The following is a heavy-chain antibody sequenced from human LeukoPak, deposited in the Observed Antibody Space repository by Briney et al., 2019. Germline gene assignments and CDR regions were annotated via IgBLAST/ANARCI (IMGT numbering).Heavy chain of an antibody. CDR1: GFTFSSYG. CDR3: AKDLLSLRAAAGIRDYFDY. J-gene: IGHJ4*02. Sequence: PGGSLRLSCAASGFTFSSYGMSWVRQAPGKGLEWVSAISGSGGSTYYADSVKGRFTISRDNSKNTLYLQMNSLRAEDTAVYYCAKDLLSLRAAAGIRDYFDYWGQGTLVTVSS. D-gene: IGHD6-13*01. CDR2: ISGSGGST. V-gene: IGHV3-23*01.